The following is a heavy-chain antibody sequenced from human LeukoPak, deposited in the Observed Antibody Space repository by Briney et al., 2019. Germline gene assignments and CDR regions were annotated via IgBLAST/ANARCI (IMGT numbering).Heavy chain of an antibody. CDR1: GFTFSNYG. D-gene: IGHD1-14*01. CDR3: XTDXXXXXXHAXDV. J-gene: IGHJ6*02. V-gene: IGHV3-30*02. CDR2: IXTDGSXX. Sequence: GGSLRLSCAASGFTFSNYGMHWVRQAPGKGLEWVXFIXTDGSXXYXADSLKGRFTISRDNSKNALDLQMNSLRTEDTAVYYCXTDXXXXXXHAXDVWGQGTTVTVSS.